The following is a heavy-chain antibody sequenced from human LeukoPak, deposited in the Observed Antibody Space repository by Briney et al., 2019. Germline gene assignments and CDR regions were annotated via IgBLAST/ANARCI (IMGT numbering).Heavy chain of an antibody. V-gene: IGHV3-48*04. D-gene: IGHD6-19*01. CDR1: GFTFSSYS. CDR3: SRGRYSGG. J-gene: IGHJ4*02. CDR2: ISSSGSTI. Sequence: GGSLRLSCAASGFTFSSYSMNWVRQAPGKGLEWVSYISSSGSTIYYADSVKDRFTVSRDNAKNSLFLQMTSLRAEDTAVYYCSRGRYSGGWGQGTLVTVSS.